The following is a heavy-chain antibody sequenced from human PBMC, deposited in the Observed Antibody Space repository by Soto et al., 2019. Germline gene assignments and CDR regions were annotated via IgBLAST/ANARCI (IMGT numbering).Heavy chain of an antibody. Sequence: SGTPSLTCAVFGGAFSGYYWSWVRPPPGEGLEWIGEINHSGSTNYNPSLKSRVTISVDTSKNQFSLKLSSVTAADTAVYYCASKYSNLPGYYYYYGMDVWGQGTTVTVSS. D-gene: IGHD4-4*01. J-gene: IGHJ6*02. CDR2: INHSGST. CDR3: ASKYSNLPGYYYYYGMDV. V-gene: IGHV4-34*01. CDR1: GGAFSGYY.